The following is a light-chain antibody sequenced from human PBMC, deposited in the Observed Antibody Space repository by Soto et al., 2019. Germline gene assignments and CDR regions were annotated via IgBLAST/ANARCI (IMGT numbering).Light chain of an antibody. CDR1: QSISSW. CDR2: DAS. Sequence: DIQMTQSPSTLSASVGDRVTITCRASQSISSWLAWYQQKPGKAPNLLIYDASSLESGVPSRFSGSGSGTEFTLTISSLQTDDFATYYCQQYNSYSRTFGQGTKVDIK. J-gene: IGKJ1*01. V-gene: IGKV1-5*01. CDR3: QQYNSYSRT.